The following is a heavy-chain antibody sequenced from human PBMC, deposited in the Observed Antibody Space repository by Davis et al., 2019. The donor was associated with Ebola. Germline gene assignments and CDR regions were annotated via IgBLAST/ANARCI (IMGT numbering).Heavy chain of an antibody. V-gene: IGHV3-11*06. D-gene: IGHD1-26*01. CDR1: GFTFSDYY. J-gene: IGHJ4*02. CDR2: ISSSSSYT. CDR3: ASLYSGSTLYFDY. Sequence: GESLKISCAASGFTFSDYYMSWIRQAPGKGLEWVSYISSSSSYTNYADSVKGRFTISRDNSKNSLYLQMNSLRAEDTAVYYCASLYSGSTLYFDYWGQGTLVTVSS.